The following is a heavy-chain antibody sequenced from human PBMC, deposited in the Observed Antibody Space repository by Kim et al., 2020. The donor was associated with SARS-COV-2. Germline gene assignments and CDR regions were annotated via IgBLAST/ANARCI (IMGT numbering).Heavy chain of an antibody. Sequence: GGSLRLSCAASGFTFSSYAMHWVRQAPGKGLEWVADISYDGSNKYYADSVKGRFTISRDNSKNTLYLQMNSLRAEDTAVYYCARVKGGSYFNAFDIWGQGTMVTVSS. V-gene: IGHV3-30*04. CDR3: ARVKGGSYFNAFDI. D-gene: IGHD1-26*01. CDR2: ISYDGSNK. CDR1: GFTFSSYA. J-gene: IGHJ3*02.